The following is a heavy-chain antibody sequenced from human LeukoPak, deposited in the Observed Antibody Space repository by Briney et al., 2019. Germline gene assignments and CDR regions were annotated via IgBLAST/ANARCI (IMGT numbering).Heavy chain of an antibody. V-gene: IGHV3-23*01. CDR1: GFTFSSYA. J-gene: IGHJ4*02. CDR2: ISGSGGST. D-gene: IGHD1-26*01. Sequence: GGSLRLSCAASGFTFSSYAMSWVRQAPGKGLEWVSAISGSGGSTYYADSVKGRFTISRDNSKNTLYLQMNSLRAEDTAVYYCARDYAPSGAPEFDYWGQGTLVTVSS. CDR3: ARDYAPSGAPEFDY.